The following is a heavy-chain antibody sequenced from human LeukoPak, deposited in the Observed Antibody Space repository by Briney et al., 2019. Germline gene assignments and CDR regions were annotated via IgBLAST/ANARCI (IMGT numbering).Heavy chain of an antibody. V-gene: IGHV3-11*06. J-gene: IGHJ4*02. CDR1: GFTFSDYY. CDR3: TRYYYDGSGYYYLFDY. CDR2: ISGSSSDT. D-gene: IGHD3-22*01. Sequence: GGSLRLSCAASGFTFSDYYMTWIRQAPGKGLEWVSYISGSSSDTNYADFVKGRFTISRDNAKNSLYLQMNSLRAEDTAVYYCTRYYYDGSGYYYLFDYWGQGTLVTVSS.